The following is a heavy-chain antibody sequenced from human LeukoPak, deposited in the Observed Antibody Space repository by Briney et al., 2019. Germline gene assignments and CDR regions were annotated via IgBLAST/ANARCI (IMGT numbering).Heavy chain of an antibody. CDR2: MWSDGSNS. J-gene: IGHJ4*01. Sequence: PGGSLRLSCAVSGFSFSIYEMHWVRQAPGKGLEWVALMWSDGSNSFYADSVKGRFTISKNNSRNTLFLQMNSLRAEDTAVYYCAKGTDFGDYSLDYWGDGTLVTVSS. D-gene: IGHD4-17*01. V-gene: IGHV3-33*06. CDR3: AKGTDFGDYSLDY. CDR1: GFSFSIYE.